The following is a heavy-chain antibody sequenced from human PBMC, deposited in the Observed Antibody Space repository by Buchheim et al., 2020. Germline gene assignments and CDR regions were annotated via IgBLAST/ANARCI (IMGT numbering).Heavy chain of an antibody. J-gene: IGHJ4*02. CDR3: ARGGVVVPAAIFDY. Sequence: QVQLVESGGGVVQPGRSLRLSCAAPGFTFSSYAMHWVRQAPGKGLEWVAVISYDGSNKYYADSVKGRFTISRDNSKNTLYLQMNSLRAEDTAVYYCARGGVVVPAAIFDYWGQGTL. CDR1: GFTFSSYA. CDR2: ISYDGSNK. D-gene: IGHD2-2*02. V-gene: IGHV3-30*04.